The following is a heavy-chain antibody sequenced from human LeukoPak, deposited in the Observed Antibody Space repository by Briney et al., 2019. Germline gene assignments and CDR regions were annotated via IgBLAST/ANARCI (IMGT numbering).Heavy chain of an antibody. D-gene: IGHD5-18*01. CDR3: ARLRRGYSYGYYYYYMDV. CDR2: IYYSGST. CDR1: GGSISSNSYY. V-gene: IGHV4-39*01. Sequence: TTSETLSLTCTVSGGSISSNSYYWGWIRQPPGKGLKWIGSIYYSGSTYYNPSLKSRVTISVDTSKNQFSLKLSSVTAADTAVYYCARLRRGYSYGYYYYYMDVWGKGTTVTVSS. J-gene: IGHJ6*03.